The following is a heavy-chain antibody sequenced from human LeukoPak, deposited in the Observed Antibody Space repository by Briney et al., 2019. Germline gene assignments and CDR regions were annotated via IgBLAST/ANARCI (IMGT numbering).Heavy chain of an antibody. J-gene: IGHJ4*02. Sequence: SETLSLTCTVSGGSISSSSYYWGWIRQPPGKGLEWIGSIYYSGSTYYNPSLKSRVTISVDTSKNQFSLKLSSVTAADTAVYYCASGVEMATIVIDYWGQGTLVTVSS. CDR1: GGSISSSSYY. V-gene: IGHV4-39*07. CDR2: IYYSGST. CDR3: ASGVEMATIVIDY. D-gene: IGHD5-24*01.